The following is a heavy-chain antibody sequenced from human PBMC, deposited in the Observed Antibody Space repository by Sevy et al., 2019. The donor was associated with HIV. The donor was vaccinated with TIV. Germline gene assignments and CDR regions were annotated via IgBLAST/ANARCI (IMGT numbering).Heavy chain of an antibody. D-gene: IGHD6-19*01. CDR3: AREGGASSASFENWFGP. CDR1: GGSITSYS. CDR2: IYSNGNS. J-gene: IGHJ5*02. V-gene: IGHV4-4*07. Sequence: SETLSLTCTVSGGSITSYSWSWIRQPAGKGLEWLGRIYSNGNSNYNPSLKSRVTMSVDTSKNQFSLKLTSVNAADTAVYFCAREGGASSASFENWFGPCGQGTLVTV.